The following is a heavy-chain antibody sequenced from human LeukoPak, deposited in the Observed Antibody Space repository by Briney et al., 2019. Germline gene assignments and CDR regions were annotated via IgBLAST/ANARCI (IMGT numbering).Heavy chain of an antibody. D-gene: IGHD3-9*01. CDR1: GYTLTELS. V-gene: IGHV1-24*01. CDR2: FDPEDGET. Sequence: ASVKVSCKVSGYTLTELSMHWVRQAPGKGLEWMGGFDPEDGETIYAQKFQGRVTMTEDTSTDTAYMELSSLRSEDTAVYYCARRASGVLRYVDWPLDYWGQGTLVTVSS. J-gene: IGHJ4*02. CDR3: ARRASGVLRYVDWPLDY.